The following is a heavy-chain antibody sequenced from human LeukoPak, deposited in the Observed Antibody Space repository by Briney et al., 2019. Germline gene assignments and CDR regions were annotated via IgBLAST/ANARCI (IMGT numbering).Heavy chain of an antibody. CDR3: TTSVGDPVAETDY. D-gene: IGHD6-19*01. J-gene: IGHJ4*02. Sequence: SGGSLRLSCAASGFTFSSYAMSWVRQAPGKGLEWVGRIKSKTDGGTTDYAAPVKGRFTISRDDSKNTLYLQMNSLKTEDTAVYYCTTSVGDPVAETDYWGQGTLVTVSS. CDR1: GFTFSSYA. CDR2: IKSKTDGGTT. V-gene: IGHV3-15*01.